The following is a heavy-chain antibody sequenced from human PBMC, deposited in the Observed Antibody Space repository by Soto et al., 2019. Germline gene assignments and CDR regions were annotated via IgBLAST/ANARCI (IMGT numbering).Heavy chain of an antibody. J-gene: IGHJ6*04. V-gene: IGHV1-18*01. CDR2: INAYDGNT. D-gene: IGHD3-16*01. Sequence: QVQLVQSGAEVKNPGASVKVSCKASGYSFTRYGIGWARQAPGQGLEWMGWINAYDGNTNYAQNLQGRLTLTTDTSTTTAYMELRRLRTNDTAIYYCAMVDVYVTPSPQDVWGKGTTVTVSS. CDR3: AMVDVYVTPSPQDV. CDR1: GYSFTRYG.